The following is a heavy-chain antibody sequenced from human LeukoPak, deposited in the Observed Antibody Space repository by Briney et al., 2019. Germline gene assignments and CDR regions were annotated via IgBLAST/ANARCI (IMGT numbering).Heavy chain of an antibody. CDR3: ARARGLYGRGYYALDV. CDR2: ISSSGSTI. V-gene: IGHV3-48*03. CDR1: GFTFSSYE. D-gene: IGHD2-8*01. Sequence: GGSLRLSCAASGFTFSSYEMNWVRQAPGKGLEWVSYISSSGSTIYYADSVKGRFTISRDNSKNTLYLQMDSLRADDTSMYYCARARGLYGRGYYALDVWGQGTTVTISS. J-gene: IGHJ6*02.